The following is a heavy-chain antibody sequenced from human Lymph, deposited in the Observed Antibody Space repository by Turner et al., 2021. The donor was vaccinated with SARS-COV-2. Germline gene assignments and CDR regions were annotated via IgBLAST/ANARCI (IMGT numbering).Heavy chain of an antibody. J-gene: IGHJ4*02. V-gene: IGHV3-43*02. CDR3: AKEGLSGRRLQFVPYFAY. Sequence: EVQLVESGGGVVQPGGSLGLSCAASAFTFDDYGMHWVRQAPGKGLEWVSLISGDGGSTYYADSVKGRFTISRDDSKNSLYLQINSLRTEDTALYYCAKEGLSGRRLQFVPYFAYWGQGTLVSVSS. CDR1: AFTFDDYG. D-gene: IGHD5-12*01. CDR2: ISGDGGST.